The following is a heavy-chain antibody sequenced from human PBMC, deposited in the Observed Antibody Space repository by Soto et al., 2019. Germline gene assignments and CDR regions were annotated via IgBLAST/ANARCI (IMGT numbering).Heavy chain of an antibody. V-gene: IGHV1-18*01. D-gene: IGHD6-19*01. Sequence: QVHLVQSGPEVKKTGASVKVSCKTSGYRFTSNRLSWVRRAPGQGLEWMGWISPHNGNAKYAQKFQDRVTMTADTAASTVYMELRSLRSHDSAVFYSARDRSGWYDFWGQGTLVTVSA. CDR3: ARDRSGWYDF. CDR1: GYRFTSNR. J-gene: IGHJ4*02. CDR2: ISPHNGNA.